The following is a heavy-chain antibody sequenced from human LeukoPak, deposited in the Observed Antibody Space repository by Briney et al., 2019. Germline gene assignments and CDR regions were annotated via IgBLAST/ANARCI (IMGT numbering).Heavy chain of an antibody. CDR2: ISRTSTYI. CDR3: ARDFRTQLDGYSPPYHFDY. D-gene: IGHD5-24*01. Sequence: GGSLRLSCATSGFRFDTHDLIWVRQAPGKGLECVAYISRTSTYIYYEDSVKGRFTISRDNAKNLVHLQMNSLRAEDTAVYYCARDFRTQLDGYSPPYHFDYWGQGALVTVSS. CDR1: GFRFDTHD. J-gene: IGHJ4*02. V-gene: IGHV3-21*01.